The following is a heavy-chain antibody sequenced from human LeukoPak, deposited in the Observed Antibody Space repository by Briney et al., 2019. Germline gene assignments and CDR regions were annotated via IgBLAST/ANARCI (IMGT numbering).Heavy chain of an antibody. CDR2: IYYSGST. CDR3: ARQLFGVVIPGSGWFDP. J-gene: IGHJ5*02. CDR1: GGSISSSSYY. Sequence: SETLSLTCTVSGGSISSSSYYWGWIRQPPGKGLEWIGSIYYSGSTYYNPSPKSRVTMSLDTSKNQFSLKLSSVTAADTAVYYCARQLFGVVIPGSGWFDPWGQGTLVTVSS. V-gene: IGHV4-39*07. D-gene: IGHD3-3*01.